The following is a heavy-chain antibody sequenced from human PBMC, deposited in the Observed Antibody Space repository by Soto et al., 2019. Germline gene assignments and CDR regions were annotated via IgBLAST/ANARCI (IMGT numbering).Heavy chain of an antibody. V-gene: IGHV4-61*08. CDR3: ARRSHGMDV. Sequence: SETLSLTCAVSGGSISSGGYSWSWIRQPPGKGLEWIGYIYYSGSTNYNPSLKSRVTISVDTSKNQFSLKLSSVTAADTAVYYCARRSHGMDVWGQGTTVTVSS. CDR2: IYYSGST. CDR1: GGSISSGGYS. J-gene: IGHJ6*02.